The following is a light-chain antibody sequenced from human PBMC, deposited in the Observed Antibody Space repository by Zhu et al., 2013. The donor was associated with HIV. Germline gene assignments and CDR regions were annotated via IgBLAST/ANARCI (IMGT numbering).Light chain of an antibody. CDR2: KAS. V-gene: IGKV1-5*03. J-gene: IGKJ1*01. CDR1: QSVNIW. Sequence: DIQMTQSPSTLSASVGDRVTITCRASQSVNIWLAWYQQKPGKAPKLLIYKASSLESGVPSRFSGSGSETEFTLTISSLQPDDFATYYCQQYDTSWTFGQGTKVEIK. CDR3: QQYDTSWT.